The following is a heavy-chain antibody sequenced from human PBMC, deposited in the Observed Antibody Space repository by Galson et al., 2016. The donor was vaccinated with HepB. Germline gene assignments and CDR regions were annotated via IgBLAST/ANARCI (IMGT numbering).Heavy chain of an antibody. V-gene: IGHV3-72*01. CDR3: ARVTDMIPDLGTLDL. J-gene: IGHJ3*01. Sequence: SLRLSCAASGFSFSDHYMDWVRQAPGKGLEWVGRIRRKANSYTTEYGASVKGRFSVSRDDSKKSLYLQMNSLKSEDTDVYYCARVTDMIPDLGTLDLWGHGTLVTVSS. CDR2: IRRKANSYTT. CDR1: GFSFSDHY. D-gene: IGHD3-16*01.